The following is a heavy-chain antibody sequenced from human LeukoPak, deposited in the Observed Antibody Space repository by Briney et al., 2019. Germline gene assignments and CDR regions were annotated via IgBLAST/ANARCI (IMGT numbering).Heavy chain of an antibody. J-gene: IGHJ4*01. CDR3: ARDALGGRTKFDS. CDR1: GFTFSSHW. D-gene: IGHD3-16*01. Sequence: GGSLRLSCVASGFTFSSHWMHWVRQVPGKGLMWVSRINGDGSRIHYGDSVKGWFTISRDNAKNTLYLQMTSLRGDDTAIYFCARDALGGRTKFDSWGHGSLVTVSS. CDR2: INGDGSRI. V-gene: IGHV3-74*01.